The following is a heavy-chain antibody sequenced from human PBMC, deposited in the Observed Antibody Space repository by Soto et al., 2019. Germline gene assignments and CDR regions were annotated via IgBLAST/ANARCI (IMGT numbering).Heavy chain of an antibody. Sequence: PGGSLRLSCAASGFTFSSYGMHWVRQAPGKGLEWVSIISYDGSNEYYADSAKGRFTISRDNSKNTLYLQMNSLRDEDTAVYLCAKGKVDGYNFGLRQYSMDVWGQGTTVTVSS. D-gene: IGHD5-12*01. J-gene: IGHJ6*02. V-gene: IGHV3-30*18. CDR1: GFTFSSYG. CDR2: ISYDGSNE. CDR3: AKGKVDGYNFGLRQYSMDV.